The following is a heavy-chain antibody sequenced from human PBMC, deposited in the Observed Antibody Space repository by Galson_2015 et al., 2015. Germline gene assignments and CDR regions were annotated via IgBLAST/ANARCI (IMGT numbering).Heavy chain of an antibody. J-gene: IGHJ5*02. CDR1: GGTFSSYA. CDR2: IIPIFGTA. D-gene: IGHD3-22*01. Sequence: SVKVSCKASGGTFSSYAISWVGQAPGQGLEWMGGIIPIFGTANYAQKFQGRVTITADESTSTAYMELSSLRSEDTAVYYCARGGGNYYDSSGYYGRGWFDPWGQGTLVTVSS. V-gene: IGHV1-69*13. CDR3: ARGGGNYYDSSGYYGRGWFDP.